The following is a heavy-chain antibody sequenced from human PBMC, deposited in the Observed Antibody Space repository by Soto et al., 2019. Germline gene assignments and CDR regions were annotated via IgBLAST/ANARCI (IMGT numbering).Heavy chain of an antibody. D-gene: IGHD1-1*01. J-gene: IGHJ4*02. CDR2: ISGSGGTA. V-gene: IGHV3-23*01. CDR3: AKGREQNWNFDY. CDR1: GFTFSSYA. Sequence: EVQLLESGGGSLQPGGSLRLSCADSGFTFSSYAMHWVRRPPGKGLEWVSSISGSGGTAYYGDSVKGRFSISRDSLVNTLYLHMNSLRAEDTGDYYCAKGREQNWNFDYWGQGTLVT.